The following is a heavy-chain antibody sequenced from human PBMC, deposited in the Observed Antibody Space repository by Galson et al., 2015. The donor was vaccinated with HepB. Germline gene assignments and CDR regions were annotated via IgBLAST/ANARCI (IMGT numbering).Heavy chain of an antibody. CDR1: GFSFTRYA. Sequence: SLRLSCAASGFSFTRYAMTWVRQAPGKGLEWVSSITSSGGNSYYTDSVKGRFTVSRDNSKNTLLLQVNSLRAEDTAMYFCAKDGIMVANNPYHFHYWGQGTLVTVSS. CDR3: AKDGIMVANNPYHFHY. D-gene: IGHD2-15*01. V-gene: IGHV3-23*01. CDR2: ITSSGGNS. J-gene: IGHJ4*02.